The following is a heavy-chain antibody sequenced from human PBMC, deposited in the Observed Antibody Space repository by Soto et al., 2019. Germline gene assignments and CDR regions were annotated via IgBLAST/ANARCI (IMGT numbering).Heavy chain of an antibody. V-gene: IGHV3-30*18. D-gene: IGHD2-21*02. J-gene: IGHJ4*02. CDR2: ISYDGSNK. CDR3: ANGRDYVPPFNY. Sequence: QVQLVESGGGVVQPGRSLRLSCAASGFTFSSYGMHWVRQAPGKGLEWVAVISYDGSNKYYADSVKGRFTISRDNSKNTLYLQVNSLRAEDTAVYYCANGRDYVPPFNYWGQGTLVTVSS. CDR1: GFTFSSYG.